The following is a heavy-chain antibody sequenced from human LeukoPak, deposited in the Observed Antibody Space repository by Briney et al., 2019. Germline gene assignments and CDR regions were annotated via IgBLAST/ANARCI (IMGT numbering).Heavy chain of an antibody. CDR2: ISGRGGST. V-gene: IGHV3-23*01. CDR3: AKRRGAVTTVTIAYFDY. J-gene: IGHJ4*02. Sequence: GGSLRLSCAASGFTFRTYAMSWVRQARGKGLEGVSYISGRGGSTFYGDSVKGRFTISRDNSENTLYLQMNSLRVEDTAVYYCAKRRGAVTTVTIAYFDYWGQGTLVTVSS. CDR1: GFTFRTYA. D-gene: IGHD4-17*01.